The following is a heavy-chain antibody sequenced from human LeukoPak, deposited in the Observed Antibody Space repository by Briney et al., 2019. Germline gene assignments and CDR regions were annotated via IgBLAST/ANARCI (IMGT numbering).Heavy chain of an antibody. CDR1: GGSISSSSYY. CDR3: ARRPPNRNWFDP. V-gene: IGHV4-39*01. CDR2: IYYSGST. J-gene: IGHJ5*02. Sequence: SETLSLTCTVSGGSISSSSYYWGWIRQPPGKGLEWIGSIYYSGSTYYNPSLKSRVTISVDTSNNQFSLKLTSVTAADTAVYYCARRPPNRNWFDPWGQGTLVTVSS.